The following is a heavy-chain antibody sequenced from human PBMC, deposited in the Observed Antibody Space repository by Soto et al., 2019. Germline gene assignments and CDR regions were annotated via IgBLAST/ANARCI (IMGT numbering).Heavy chain of an antibody. V-gene: IGHV3-23*01. CDR1: GFTFSSYA. D-gene: IGHD6-13*01. CDR3: AKLAAAGVSLWRKKYYFDY. J-gene: IGHJ4*02. CDR2: ISGSGGST. Sequence: GGSLRLSCAASGFTFSSYAMSWVRQAPGKGLEWVSAISGSGGSTYYADSVKGRFTISRDNSKNTLYLQMNSLRAEDTAVYYCAKLAAAGVSLWRKKYYFDYWGQGTLVTVSS.